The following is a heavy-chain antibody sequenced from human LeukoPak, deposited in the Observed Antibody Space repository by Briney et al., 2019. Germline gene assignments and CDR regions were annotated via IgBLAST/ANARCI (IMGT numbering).Heavy chain of an antibody. J-gene: IGHJ3*02. Sequence: GGSLRLSCAASGFTFSSYAMSWVRQAPGKGLGWVSVIYSGGTTYYADSVKGRFTISRDNSKNTLYFQMNSLRVEDTAVYYCARGIAAAYYAFDIWGQGTMLTVSS. CDR3: ARGIAAAYYAFDI. V-gene: IGHV3-53*01. CDR1: GFTFSSYA. D-gene: IGHD6-13*01. CDR2: IYSGGTT.